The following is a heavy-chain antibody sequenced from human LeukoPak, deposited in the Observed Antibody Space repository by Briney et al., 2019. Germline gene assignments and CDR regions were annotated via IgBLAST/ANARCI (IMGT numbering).Heavy chain of an antibody. Sequence: ASVKVSCKASGYTFSNFGMSWVRQAPGQGLEWMGWISGYNGDTKYVQKLQGRVTIITDTSTSTVYMELRNLRSDDTAVYYCARDGGFCSSGSCQYWFDPWGQGTLVTVSS. D-gene: IGHD2-15*01. J-gene: IGHJ5*02. CDR1: GYTFSNFG. CDR2: ISGYNGDT. CDR3: ARDGGFCSSGSCQYWFDP. V-gene: IGHV1-18*01.